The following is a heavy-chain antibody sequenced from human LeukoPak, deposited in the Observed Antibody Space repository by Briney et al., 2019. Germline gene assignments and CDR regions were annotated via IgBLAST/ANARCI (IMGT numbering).Heavy chain of an antibody. CDR2: IYHSGST. D-gene: IGHD4-23*01. Sequence: KPSETLSLTCAVSGYSISSGYYWGWIRQPPGKGLEWIGSIYHSGSTYYNPSLKSRVTISVDTTKNQFSLKLSSVTAADTAVYYCARLGTTVVTLGGYWGQGTLVTVSS. CDR1: GYSISSGYY. CDR3: ARLGTTVVTLGGY. J-gene: IGHJ4*02. V-gene: IGHV4-38-2*01.